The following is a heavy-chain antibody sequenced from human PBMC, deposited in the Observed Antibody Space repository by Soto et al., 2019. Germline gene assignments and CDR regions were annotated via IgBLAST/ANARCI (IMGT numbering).Heavy chain of an antibody. V-gene: IGHV3-30-3*01. Sequence: QVQLVESGGGVVQPGRSLRLSCAASGFTFSSYAMHWVRQAPGKGLEWVAVISYDGSNKYYADSVKGRFTISRDNSKNTLYLQMNSLRAEDTAVYYCGRDELDSSGYYRLEDYGMDVWGQGTTVTVSS. CDR2: ISYDGSNK. CDR3: GRDELDSSGYYRLEDYGMDV. J-gene: IGHJ6*02. D-gene: IGHD3-22*01. CDR1: GFTFSSYA.